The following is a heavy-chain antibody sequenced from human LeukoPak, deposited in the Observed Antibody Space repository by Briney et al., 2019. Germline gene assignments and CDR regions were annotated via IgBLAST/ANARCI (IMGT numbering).Heavy chain of an antibody. D-gene: IGHD1-14*01. CDR3: AKTSDY. J-gene: IGHJ4*02. Sequence: GGSLRLSCAASGFTCSDYNMNWVRQPPGKGLEWVSSITSSGSHIYYADSVRGRFTISRDNAKNSLYLQMNSLRAEDTAVYYCAKTSDYWGQGTLVTVSS. CDR2: ITSSGSHI. CDR1: GFTCSDYN. V-gene: IGHV3-21*01.